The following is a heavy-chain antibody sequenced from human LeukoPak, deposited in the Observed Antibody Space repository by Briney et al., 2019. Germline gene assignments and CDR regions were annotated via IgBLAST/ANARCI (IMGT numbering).Heavy chain of an antibody. CDR3: ARYYGSGTYSLDY. CDR1: GFTFSNYY. J-gene: IGHJ4*02. Sequence: GGSLRLSCAASGFTFSNYYMHWVRLAPGKGLVWVSRIKSEGSDTTYADSVKGRFTISRDNAKNTLYLQMNSLRAEDTAVYYCARYYGSGTYSLDYRGQGTLVTVSP. CDR2: IKSEGSDT. D-gene: IGHD3-10*01. V-gene: IGHV3-74*01.